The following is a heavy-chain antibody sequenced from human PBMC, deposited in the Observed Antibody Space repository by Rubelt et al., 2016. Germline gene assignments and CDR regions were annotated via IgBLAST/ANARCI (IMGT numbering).Heavy chain of an antibody. CDR3: AREWGFGVAPIDY. CDR1: GFTFIDHG. Sequence: EVQLVESGGGVVRPGGSLRLSCAASGFTFIDHGMSWVRQAPGKGLEWVSGISWYGETTDYANSVKGRFTISRDNAKNSLYVQMNSLRAGDTAGYYCAREWGFGVAPIDYWGQGTLVTVSS. J-gene: IGHJ4*02. D-gene: IGHD3-3*01. V-gene: IGHV3-20*04. CDR2: ISWYGETT.